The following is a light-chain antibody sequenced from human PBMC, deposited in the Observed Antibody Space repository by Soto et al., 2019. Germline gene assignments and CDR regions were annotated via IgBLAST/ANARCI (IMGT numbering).Light chain of an antibody. CDR1: ESPSGF. CDR2: GVS. J-gene: IGKJ2*01. Sequence: DIVLTQSPATLSVSPGDTVTLSCRASESPSGFLAWYQQKPGQAPRLLMYGVSTRATGIPARFSGGGSATDFTLTISSLQSEDSAFYFCQSYNDWPFASGLGTRLEI. V-gene: IGKV3-15*01. CDR3: QSYNDWPFA.